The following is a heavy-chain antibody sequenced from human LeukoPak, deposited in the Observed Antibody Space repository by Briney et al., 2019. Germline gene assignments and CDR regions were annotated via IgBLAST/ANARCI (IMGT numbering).Heavy chain of an antibody. CDR2: ISYDGSNK. Sequence: GGSLRLSCAAAGFTFSNYGMHWVRQAPGEGLGWVTLISYDGSNKYYADSVKGRFTISRDNSKNTLYLQMNSLRAEDTAVYYCAKDYRPHDFWSGLVDYWGQGALVTVSS. J-gene: IGHJ4*02. D-gene: IGHD3-3*01. CDR3: AKDYRPHDFWSGLVDY. V-gene: IGHV3-30*18. CDR1: GFTFSNYG.